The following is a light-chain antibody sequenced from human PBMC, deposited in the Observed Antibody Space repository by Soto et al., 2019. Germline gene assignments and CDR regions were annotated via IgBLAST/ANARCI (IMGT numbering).Light chain of an antibody. Sequence: IQLTQPPSTLSASVGDRVSITCRASQSISSWLAWYQQKPGKAPKLLIYDASSLESGVPSRFSGSGSGTEFTLTISSLQPDDFATYYCQQYNSYPLTFGGGTKVDIK. CDR2: DAS. CDR3: QQYNSYPLT. V-gene: IGKV1-5*01. CDR1: QSISSW. J-gene: IGKJ4*01.